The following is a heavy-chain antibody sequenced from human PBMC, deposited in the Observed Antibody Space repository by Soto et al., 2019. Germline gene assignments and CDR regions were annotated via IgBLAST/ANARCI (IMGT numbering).Heavy chain of an antibody. CDR1: GVSINSAY. J-gene: IGHJ3*02. CDR3: ARWGPLRWGLDWFYAFDI. CDR2: IYHSGSS. V-gene: IGHV4-59*01. Sequence: SETLSLTCAVSGVSINSAYWSWIRQPPGKGLEWIGYIYHSGSSKYNPSLKSRVTISVDTSKNQFSLKLHSVTAADTAVYYCARWGPLRWGLDWFYAFDIWGQGTLVTVSS. D-gene: IGHD3-3*01.